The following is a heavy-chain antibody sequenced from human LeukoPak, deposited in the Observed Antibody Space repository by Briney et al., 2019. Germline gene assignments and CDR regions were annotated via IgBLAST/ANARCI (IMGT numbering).Heavy chain of an antibody. CDR3: ARALMTGSSTSWPYNWFDP. V-gene: IGHV4-34*01. CDR1: GGSFSGYY. D-gene: IGHD2-2*01. Sequence: PSETLSLTCAVYGGSFSGYYWSWIRQPPGKGLEWIGEINHSGSTYYNPSLKSRVTISVDTSKNQFSLKLSSVTAADTAVYYSARALMTGSSTSWPYNWFDPWGQGTLVTVSS. J-gene: IGHJ5*02. CDR2: INHSGST.